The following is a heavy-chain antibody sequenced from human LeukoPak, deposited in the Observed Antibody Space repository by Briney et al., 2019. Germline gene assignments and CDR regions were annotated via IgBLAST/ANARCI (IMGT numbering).Heavy chain of an antibody. CDR2: INHSGST. CDR1: CGSFSGYY. Sequence: SETLSLTCAVYCGSFSGYYWSWIRQPPGKGLEWIGEINHSGSTNYNPSLKSRVTISVDTSKNQFSLKLSSVTAADTAVYYCAISGYSSGWYFYFDYWGQGTLVTVSS. J-gene: IGHJ4*02. CDR3: AISGYSSGWYFYFDY. D-gene: IGHD6-19*01. V-gene: IGHV4-34*01.